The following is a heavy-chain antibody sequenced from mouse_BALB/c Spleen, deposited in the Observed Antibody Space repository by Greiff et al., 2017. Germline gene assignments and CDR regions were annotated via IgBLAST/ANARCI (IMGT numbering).Heavy chain of an antibody. CDR2: IYPYNGAT. CDR1: GYSFTGYY. Sequence: EVKLMESGPELVKPGASVKISCKASGYSFTGYYMHWVKQSHVKSLEWIGSIYPYNGATSYNQNFKDKASLTVDKSSNTAYMELHNLTSEDSAVYYCARWRCDAMDYWGQGTSVTVSS. CDR3: ARWRCDAMDY. J-gene: IGHJ4*01. V-gene: IGHV1-34*02.